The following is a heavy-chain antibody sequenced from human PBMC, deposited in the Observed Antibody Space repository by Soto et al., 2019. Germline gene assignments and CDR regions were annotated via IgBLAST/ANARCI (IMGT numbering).Heavy chain of an antibody. CDR1: GFIFSSYP. CDR2: ISFEGSKK. Sequence: QVQLVESGGGVVQPGRSLRLSCAASGFIFSSYPMQWIRQVPSKGLEWVAVISFEGSKKYYADSVRGRFTISRDNSKNTMDLQMNSLRVEDTAVYYCARANYGDTALDLWGQGTMVTVSS. J-gene: IGHJ3*01. D-gene: IGHD4-17*01. V-gene: IGHV3-30*04. CDR3: ARANYGDTALDL.